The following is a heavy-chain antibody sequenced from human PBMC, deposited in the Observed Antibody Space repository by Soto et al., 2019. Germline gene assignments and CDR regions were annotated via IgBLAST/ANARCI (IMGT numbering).Heavy chain of an antibody. CDR3: ATYSDTYLTWLDP. Sequence: SSETLSLTCSVSGASIKSYYWAWIRQPAGKGLEWIGRVFASGTTNYNPSLRNRITMSVDTSRNQFSLEMRSMTAADTAMYYCATYSDTYLTWLDPLGQGILVTVYS. D-gene: IGHD5-18*01. CDR1: GASIKSYY. CDR2: VFASGTT. J-gene: IGHJ5*02. V-gene: IGHV4-4*07.